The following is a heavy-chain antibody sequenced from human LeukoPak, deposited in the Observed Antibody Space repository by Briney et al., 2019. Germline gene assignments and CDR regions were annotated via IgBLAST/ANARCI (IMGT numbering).Heavy chain of an antibody. CDR2: IYYSGST. V-gene: IGHV4-59*01. Sequence: PSETLSLTCTVSGGSISSYYWSWIRQPPGKGLEWIGYIYYSGSTNYNPSLKSRVTISVDTSENQFSLKLSSVTAADTAVYYCARGVWGSLGYWGQGTLVTVSS. D-gene: IGHD3-16*01. J-gene: IGHJ4*02. CDR3: ARGVWGSLGY. CDR1: GGSISSYY.